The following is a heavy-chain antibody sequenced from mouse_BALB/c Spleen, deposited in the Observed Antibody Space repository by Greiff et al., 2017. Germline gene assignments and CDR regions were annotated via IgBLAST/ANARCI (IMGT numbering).Heavy chain of an antibody. CDR1: GFTFSSFG. J-gene: IGHJ4*01. CDR3: ARHALYDGYYRYYAMDY. CDR2: ISSGGSYT. V-gene: IGHV5-6*03. D-gene: IGHD2-3*01. Sequence: EVKLMESGGGLVQPGGSRKLSCAASGFTFSSFGMHWVRQAPEKGLEWVAYISSGGSYTYYPDSVKGRFTISRDNAKNTLYLQMSSLKSEDTAMYYCARHALYDGYYRYYAMDYWGQGTSVTVSS.